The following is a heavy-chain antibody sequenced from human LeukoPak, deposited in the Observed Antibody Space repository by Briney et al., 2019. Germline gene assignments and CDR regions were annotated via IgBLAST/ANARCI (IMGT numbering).Heavy chain of an antibody. CDR3: ARARRYSSSWFRYYFDY. V-gene: IGHV4-34*01. CDR2: INHSGST. Sequence: SETLSLTCAVYGGSFSDYYWSWIRQPPGKGLEWIGEINHSGSTNYNPSLKSRVTISVDTSKNQFSLKLSSVTAADTAVYYCARARRYSSSWFRYYFDYWGQGTLVTVSS. J-gene: IGHJ4*02. D-gene: IGHD6-13*01. CDR1: GGSFSDYY.